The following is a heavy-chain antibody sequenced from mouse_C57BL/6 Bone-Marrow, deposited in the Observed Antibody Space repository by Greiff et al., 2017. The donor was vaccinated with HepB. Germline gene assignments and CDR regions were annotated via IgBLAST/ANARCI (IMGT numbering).Heavy chain of an antibody. J-gene: IGHJ2*01. CDR2: IDPSDSYT. CDR3: ARLDGYDDFDY. CDR1: GYTFTSYW. D-gene: IGHD2-2*01. V-gene: IGHV1-59*01. Sequence: QVQLKQPGAELVRPGTSVKLSCKASGYTFTSYWMHWVKQRPGQGLEWIGVIDPSDSYTNYNQKFKGKATLTVDTSSSTAYMQLSSLTSEDSAVYYCARLDGYDDFDYWGQGTTLTVSS.